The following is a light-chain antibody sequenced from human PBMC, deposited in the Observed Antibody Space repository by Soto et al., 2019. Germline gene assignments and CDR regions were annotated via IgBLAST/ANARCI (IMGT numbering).Light chain of an antibody. CDR2: DAS. V-gene: IGKV3-11*01. Sequence: EIVLTPSPATLSLSPGERDTLSCRASQSVSSYLAWYQQKPGQAPRLLIYDASNRATGIPARFSGSGSGTDFTLTTSSLEPEDFAVYYCQQRSNWPPLTFGGGTKVDIK. CDR3: QQRSNWPPLT. CDR1: QSVSSY. J-gene: IGKJ4*01.